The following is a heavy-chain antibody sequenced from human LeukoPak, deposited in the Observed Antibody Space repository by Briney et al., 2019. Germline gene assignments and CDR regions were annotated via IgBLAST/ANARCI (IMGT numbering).Heavy chain of an antibody. V-gene: IGHV3-48*04. Sequence: PGGSLRRSCAASGFTFSSYAMSWVRQAPGKGLEWVSYISSSSSTIYYADSVKGRFTISRDNAKNSLYLQMNSLRAEDTAVYYCAREMVYVPFDYWGQGTLVTVSS. CDR1: GFTFSSYA. D-gene: IGHD2-8*01. CDR2: ISSSSSTI. CDR3: AREMVYVPFDY. J-gene: IGHJ4*02.